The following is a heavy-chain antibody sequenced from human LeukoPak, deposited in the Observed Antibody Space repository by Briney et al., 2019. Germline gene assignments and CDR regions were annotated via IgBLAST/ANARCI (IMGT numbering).Heavy chain of an antibody. Sequence: PGGSLRLSCAASGLTVSSNYMSLVRQAPGKGLEWVSVIYSGGSTYYADSVKGRFTISRDNSKNTLYLQMNSLRAEDTAVYYCARGWYYYYNGMDVWGQGTTVTVSS. CDR1: GLTVSSNY. J-gene: IGHJ6*02. CDR3: ARGWYYYYNGMDV. V-gene: IGHV3-66*01. CDR2: IYSGGST.